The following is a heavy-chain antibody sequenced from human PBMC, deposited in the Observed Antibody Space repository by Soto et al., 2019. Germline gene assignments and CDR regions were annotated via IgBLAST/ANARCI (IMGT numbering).Heavy chain of an antibody. V-gene: IGHV1-69*13. CDR1: GGTFSSYA. CDR2: SIPIFGTA. J-gene: IGHJ5*02. Sequence: SVKVSCKASGGTFSSYAISWVRQAPGEGLEWRGGSIPIFGTANYAQKFQGRVTTTPDESTSTAYMALSSPRSEDTAVYSCARDRILAYSGGDCYSLPFDPWGQGTLVTVSS. CDR3: ARDRILAYSGGDCYSLPFDP. D-gene: IGHD2-21*02.